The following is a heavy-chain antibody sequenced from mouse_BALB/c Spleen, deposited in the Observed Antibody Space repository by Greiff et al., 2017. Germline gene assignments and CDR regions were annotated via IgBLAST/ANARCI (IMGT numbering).Heavy chain of an antibody. J-gene: IGHJ4*01. Sequence: VQLQQSGAELVKPGASVKLSCTASGFNIKDTYMHWVKQRPEQGLEWIGRIDPANGNTKYDPKFQGKATITADTSSNTAYLQLSSLTSEDTAVYYCARSNYRYDTAMDYWGQGTSVTVSS. D-gene: IGHD2-14*01. CDR2: IDPANGNT. V-gene: IGHV14-3*02. CDR3: ARSNYRYDTAMDY. CDR1: GFNIKDTY.